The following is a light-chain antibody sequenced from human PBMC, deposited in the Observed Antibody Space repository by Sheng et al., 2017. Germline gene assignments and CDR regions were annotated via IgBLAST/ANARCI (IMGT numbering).Light chain of an antibody. V-gene: IGLV3-1*01. CDR1: HGTKP. Sequence: SYELTQPPSVSVSPGTDSHHHLLWRIHGTKPVAWYQXKPGQSPVLVIYQDNKPALXGSXSDSLAPTLGSQVTLTISGTQAVDEADYYCQAWDATTAVFGGGTKLTVV. CDR3: QAWDATTAV. J-gene: IGLJ3*02. CDR2: QDN.